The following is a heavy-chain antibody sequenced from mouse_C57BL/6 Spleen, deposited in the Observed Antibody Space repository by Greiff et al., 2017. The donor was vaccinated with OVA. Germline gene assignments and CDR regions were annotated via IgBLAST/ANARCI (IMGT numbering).Heavy chain of an antibody. CDR1: GYTFTDYE. J-gene: IGHJ4*01. CDR3: TRVGDYVRAMDY. CDR2: IDPETGGT. D-gene: IGHD2-13*01. V-gene: IGHV1-15*01. Sequence: QVQLQQSGAELVRPGASVTLSCKASGYTFTDYEMHWVKQTPVHGLEWIGAIDPETGGTAYNQKFKGKAILTADKSSSTAYMELRSLTSEDSAVYYCTRVGDYVRAMDYWGQGTSVTVSS.